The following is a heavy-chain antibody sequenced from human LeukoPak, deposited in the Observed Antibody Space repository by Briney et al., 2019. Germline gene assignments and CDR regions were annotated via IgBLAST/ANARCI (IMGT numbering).Heavy chain of an antibody. CDR2: IYHSGST. J-gene: IGHJ4*02. CDR3: ARLRESREQLVLG. Sequence: PSGTLSLTCAVSGGSISSSNWWSWVRQPPGKGLEWIGEIYHSGSTNYNPSLKSRVTISVDTSKNQFSLKLSSVTAADTAVYYCARLRESREQLVLGWGQGTLVTVSS. V-gene: IGHV4-4*02. D-gene: IGHD6-13*01. CDR1: GGSISSSNW.